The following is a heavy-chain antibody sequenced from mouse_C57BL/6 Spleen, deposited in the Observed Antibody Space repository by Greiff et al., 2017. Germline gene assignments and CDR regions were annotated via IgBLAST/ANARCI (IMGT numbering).Heavy chain of an antibody. V-gene: IGHV10-1*01. CDR2: IRSKSNNYAT. J-gene: IGHJ2*01. D-gene: IGHD2-4*01. CDR1: GFSFNTYA. Sequence: EVMLVESGGGLVQPKGSLKLSCAASGFSFNTYAMNWVRQAPGKGLEWVARIRSKSNNYATYYADSVKDRFTISRDDSESMLYLQMNNLKTEDTAMYYCVRSYDYGGGFDYWGQGTTLTVSS. CDR3: VRSYDYGGGFDY.